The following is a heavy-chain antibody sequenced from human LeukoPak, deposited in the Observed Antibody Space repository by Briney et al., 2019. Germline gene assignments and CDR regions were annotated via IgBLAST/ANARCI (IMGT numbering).Heavy chain of an antibody. V-gene: IGHV3-7*04. J-gene: IGHJ4*02. CDR3: TRVGYIDEGIDY. CDR2: IKQDGSKK. D-gene: IGHD5-24*01. Sequence: GGSLRLSCSASGFTFSTYWMTWVRQAPGKGLEWVANIKQDGSKKSYVDSVKGRFTISRDNAKNSLYLQMNSLRAEDTAIYYCTRVGYIDEGIDYWGQGTLVTVSS. CDR1: GFTFSTYW.